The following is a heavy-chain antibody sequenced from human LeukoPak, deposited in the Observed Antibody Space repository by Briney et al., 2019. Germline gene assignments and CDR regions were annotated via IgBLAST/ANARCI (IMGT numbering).Heavy chain of an antibody. CDR3: ASQDYYYGMDV. Sequence: GGSLRLSCAASGFTVSSNYMSWVRQAPGKGLEWVANIKQDGSEKYYVVPVKGRFTISRDNAKNSLYLQMNSLRAEDTAVYYCASQDYYYGMDVWGQGTTATVSS. CDR1: GFTVSSNY. J-gene: IGHJ6*02. CDR2: IKQDGSEK. V-gene: IGHV3-7*02.